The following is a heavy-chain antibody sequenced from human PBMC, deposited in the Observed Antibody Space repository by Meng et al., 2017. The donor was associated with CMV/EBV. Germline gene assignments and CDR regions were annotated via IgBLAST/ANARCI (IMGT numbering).Heavy chain of an antibody. J-gene: IGHJ4*02. CDR2: IYYSGST. CDR1: GGSISSYY. D-gene: IGHD6-13*01. V-gene: IGHV4-59*01. Sequence: GSLRLSCTVSGGSISSYYWSWIRQPPGKGLEWIEYIYYSGSTNYNPSLKSRVTISVDTSKNQFSLKLSSVTAADTAVYYCARGKRYSSSWYPSFDYWGQGTLVTVSS. CDR3: ARGKRYSSSWYPSFDY.